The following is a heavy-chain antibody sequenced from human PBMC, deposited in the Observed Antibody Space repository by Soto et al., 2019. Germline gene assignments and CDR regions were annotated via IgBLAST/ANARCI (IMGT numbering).Heavy chain of an antibody. Sequence: ITLKESGPTLVKPAQTLTLTCTFSGFSLSTTGVGVGWIRQPPGKALEWLALIYWDDDKRYSPSLKSRLTITKDPSQNQVVLRMPNMDPVDTATYYCAHRLTSSYYNDGSDDPHVLDIWGQGTMVTVSS. V-gene: IGHV2-5*02. J-gene: IGHJ3*02. CDR1: GFSLSTTGVG. CDR3: AHRLTSSYYNDGSDDPHVLDI. D-gene: IGHD3-22*01. CDR2: IYWDDDK.